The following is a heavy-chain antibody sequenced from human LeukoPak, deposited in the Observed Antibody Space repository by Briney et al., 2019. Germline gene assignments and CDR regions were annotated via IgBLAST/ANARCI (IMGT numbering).Heavy chain of an antibody. V-gene: IGHV1-69*05. CDR1: GGTFSSYA. Sequence: RASVKVSCKASGGTFSSYAISWVRQAPGQGLEWMGGIIPIFGTANYAQKFQGRVTITTDESTSTAYMELSSLRSEDTAVYYCARGVGYYGDLDYWAREPWSPSPQ. CDR3: ARGVGYYGDLDY. CDR2: IIPIFGTA. D-gene: IGHD4-17*01. J-gene: IGHJ4*02.